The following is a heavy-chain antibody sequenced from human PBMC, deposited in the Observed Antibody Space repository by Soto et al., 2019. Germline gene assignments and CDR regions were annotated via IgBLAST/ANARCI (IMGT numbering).Heavy chain of an antibody. D-gene: IGHD6-19*01. Sequence: ASVKVSCKASGYTFTSYGISWVRQAPGQGLEWMGWISAYNGNTNYAQKLQGRVTMTTATSTSTDYMELRSLGSDDTAVYYCARDSFRSGWYTGFWFDPWGQGTLVTVLL. CDR1: GYTFTSYG. CDR2: ISAYNGNT. CDR3: ARDSFRSGWYTGFWFDP. J-gene: IGHJ5*02. V-gene: IGHV1-18*04.